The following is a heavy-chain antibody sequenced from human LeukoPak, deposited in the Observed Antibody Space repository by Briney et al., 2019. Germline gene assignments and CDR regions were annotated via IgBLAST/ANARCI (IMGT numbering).Heavy chain of an antibody. Sequence: ASVKVSCKASGGTFGSYAISWVRQAPGQGLEWMGGIIPIFGTANYAQKFQGRVTITTDESTSTAYMELSSLRSEDTGVYYCATYSSSGGAPDYYFDYWGQGTLVTVSS. CDR3: ATYSSSGGAPDYYFDY. CDR2: IIPIFGTA. D-gene: IGHD6-6*01. J-gene: IGHJ4*02. V-gene: IGHV1-69*05. CDR1: GGTFGSYA.